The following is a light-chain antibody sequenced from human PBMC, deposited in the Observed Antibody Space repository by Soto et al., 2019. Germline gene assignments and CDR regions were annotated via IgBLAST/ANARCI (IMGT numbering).Light chain of an antibody. V-gene: IGLV4-69*01. J-gene: IGLJ3*02. CDR3: PTWSTDIRV. CDR1: SGHNSYA. Sequence: QPVLTQPPSASASLGASVKLTCTLSSGHNSYAIAWHQQQQEKGPRYLMKLNSDGSHSQGDGIADRFSGSSSGAERYLTISGLQYDDEADYYCPTWSTDIRVFGGGTKLTVL. CDR2: LNSDGSH.